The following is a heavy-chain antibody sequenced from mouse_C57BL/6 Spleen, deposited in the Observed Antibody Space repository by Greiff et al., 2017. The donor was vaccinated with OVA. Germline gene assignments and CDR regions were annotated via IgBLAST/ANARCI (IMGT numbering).Heavy chain of an antibody. CDR1: GYTFTSYW. V-gene: IGHV1-69*01. J-gene: IGHJ4*01. CDR3: ARTLITTVVAPYAMDY. D-gene: IGHD1-1*01. CDR2: IDPSDSYT. Sequence: QVQLQQPGAELVMPGASVKLSCKASGYTFTSYWMHWVKQRPGHGLEWIGEIDPSDSYTNYNQKFKGKFTLTVDKSSSTAYMQLSSLTSEGSAVYYCARTLITTVVAPYAMDYWGQGTSVTVSS.